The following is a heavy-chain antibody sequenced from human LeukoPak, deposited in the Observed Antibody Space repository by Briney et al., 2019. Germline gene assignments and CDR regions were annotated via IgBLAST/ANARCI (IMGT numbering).Heavy chain of an antibody. J-gene: IGHJ4*02. CDR3: ARGLLYYDDSSGYCDD. CDR2: IIPIFGTA. V-gene: IGHV1-69*05. CDR1: GGTFSSYA. D-gene: IGHD3-22*01. Sequence: ASVKVSCKASGGTFSSYAISWVRQAPGQGLEWMGGIIPIFGTANYAQKFQGRVTITTAQSTRTAYMELSSLRSEDTAVYYCARGLLYYDDSSGYCDDWGQGTPVTVSS.